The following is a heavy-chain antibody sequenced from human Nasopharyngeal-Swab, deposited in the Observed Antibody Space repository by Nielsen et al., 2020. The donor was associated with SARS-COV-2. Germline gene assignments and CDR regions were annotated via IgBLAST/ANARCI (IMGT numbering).Heavy chain of an antibody. CDR3: ARMDHIVVVPAAPGGADY. Sequence: WIRQPPGKGLEWVSSISSSSSYIYYADSVKGRFTISRDNAKNSLYLQMNSLRAEDTAVYHCARMDHIVVVPAAPGGADYWGQGTLVTVSS. V-gene: IGHV3-21*01. J-gene: IGHJ4*02. CDR2: ISSSSSYI. D-gene: IGHD2-2*01.